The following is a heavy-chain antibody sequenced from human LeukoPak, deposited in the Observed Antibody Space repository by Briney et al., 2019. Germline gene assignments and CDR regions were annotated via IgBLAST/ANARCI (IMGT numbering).Heavy chain of an antibody. J-gene: IGHJ4*02. D-gene: IGHD6-13*01. CDR1: GGSFSGYY. Sequence: PSETLSLTCSVYGGSFSGYYWSWIRQPPGKGLEWIGEINHSGSTNYNPSLKSRVTISVDTSKNQFSLKLSSVTAADTAVYYCATRYSSSWSKDYFGYWGQGTLVTVSS. V-gene: IGHV4-34*01. CDR3: ATRYSSSWSKDYFGY. CDR2: INHSGST.